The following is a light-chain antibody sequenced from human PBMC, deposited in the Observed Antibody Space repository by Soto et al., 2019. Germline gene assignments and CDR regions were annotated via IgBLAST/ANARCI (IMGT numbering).Light chain of an antibody. J-gene: IGKJ1*01. Sequence: EIVMTQSPLSLTVTPGEPASISCKSSQSLQHNNGNTLLDWYMQKPGQSPQLLIYLASSRAPGAPDRVSGSGSGTDFTLRISTVEADDAAIYYCMQALQTPRTFGQGTKLEI. CDR2: LAS. CDR1: QSLQHNNGNTL. CDR3: MQALQTPRT. V-gene: IGKV2-28*01.